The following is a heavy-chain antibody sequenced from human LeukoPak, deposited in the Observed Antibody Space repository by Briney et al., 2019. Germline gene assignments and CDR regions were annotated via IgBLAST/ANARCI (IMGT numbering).Heavy chain of an antibody. Sequence: SVIRGVTCKVASDSRSDNEWSWMVHLPGKRMECVGYISSSGTAYNPSLKSRLTISKDTSKSQFSLTLSSVTAADTAVYYCARHVYAKGMYVWGKGTTVSVSS. D-gene: IGHD2-8*01. CDR1: SDSRSDNE. J-gene: IGHJ6*04. CDR3: ARHVYAKGMYV. V-gene: IGHV4-59*08. CDR2: ISSSGTA.